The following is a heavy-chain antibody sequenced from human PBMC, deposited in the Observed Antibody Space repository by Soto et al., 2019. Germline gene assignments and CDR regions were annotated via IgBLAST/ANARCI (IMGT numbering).Heavy chain of an antibody. V-gene: IGHV3-21*04. CDR2: ISSSSSYT. CDR3: ARSGVTGTNDAFDI. J-gene: IGHJ3*02. CDR1: EFVFSSDS. D-gene: IGHD1-20*01. Sequence: GGSLRLSCAASEFVFSSDSRNWVLQAQGKGLEWVSSISSSSSYTYYADSVKGRFTISRDNSKNTLYLQMNSLRAEDTAVYYCARSGVTGTNDAFDIWGQGTMVTVSS.